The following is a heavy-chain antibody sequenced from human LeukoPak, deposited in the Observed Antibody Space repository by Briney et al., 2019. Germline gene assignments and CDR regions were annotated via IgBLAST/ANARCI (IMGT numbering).Heavy chain of an antibody. J-gene: IGHJ3*02. CDR2: INPNSGGT. V-gene: IGHV1-2*02. D-gene: IGHD1-26*01. CDR1: GYTFTGYY. CDR3: ARGVGPHDAFDI. Sequence: ASVRVSCKASGYTFTGYYMHWVRQAPGQGLEWMGWINPNSGGTNYAQKFQGRVTMTRDTSISTAYMELSRLRSDDTAVYYCARGVGPHDAFDIWGQGTMVTASS.